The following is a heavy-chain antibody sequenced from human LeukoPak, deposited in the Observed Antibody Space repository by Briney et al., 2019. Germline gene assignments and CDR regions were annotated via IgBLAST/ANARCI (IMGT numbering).Heavy chain of an antibody. CDR2: IWYDGSNK. V-gene: IGHV3-33*01. D-gene: IGHD2/OR15-2a*01. Sequence: GGSLRLSCAASGFTFSSYGMLWVRQAPGKGLEWVALIWYDGSNKYYADSVKGRLTISRDNSKNTLYLQMNSLRAEDTALYYCAREGPRGNSQFDYWGQGTLVTVSS. CDR3: AREGPRGNSQFDY. J-gene: IGHJ4*02. CDR1: GFTFSSYG.